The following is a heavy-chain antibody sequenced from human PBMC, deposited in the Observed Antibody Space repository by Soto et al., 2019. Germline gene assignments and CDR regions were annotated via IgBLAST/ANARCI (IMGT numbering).Heavy chain of an antibody. Sequence: PSETRSLTCAVYGGSLSGYYCSRIRQPPGKGREWIGEINHSGSTIYNPSLKSRVTLSVDTPRNQFSLKLSSVTAADTAVYYCARRPLNYDLWSGTAKPFDYWGQGTLVTVSS. D-gene: IGHD3-3*01. V-gene: IGHV4-34*01. CDR2: INHSGST. CDR1: GGSLSGYY. J-gene: IGHJ4*02. CDR3: ARRPLNYDLWSGTAKPFDY.